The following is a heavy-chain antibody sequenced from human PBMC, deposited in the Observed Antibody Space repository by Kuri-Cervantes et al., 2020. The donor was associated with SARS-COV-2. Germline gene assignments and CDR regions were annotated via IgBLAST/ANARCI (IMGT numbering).Heavy chain of an antibody. Sequence: SVKVSCKASGDTFTYRFLHWVRQAPGQAPEWMGWITPFNGNTKYAQKFQDRVTITRDRSMNTAYMELSSLRSEDTAMYYCARSTPFRRPVVISQGGAFDIWGQGTMVTVSS. CDR2: ITPFNGNT. CDR3: ARSTPFRRPVVISQGGAFDI. V-gene: IGHV1-45*02. J-gene: IGHJ3*02. CDR1: GDTFTYRF. D-gene: IGHD3-22*01.